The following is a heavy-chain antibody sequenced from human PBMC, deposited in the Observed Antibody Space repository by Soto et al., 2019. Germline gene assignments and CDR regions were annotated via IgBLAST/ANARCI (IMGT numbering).Heavy chain of an antibody. D-gene: IGHD1-1*01. CDR1: GFTFSSFG. V-gene: IGHV3-30*18. CDR2: ISYDGSNR. Sequence: PGVSLRLSCSASGFTFSSFGMHWVRQAPGKGLEWVAVISYDGSNRYYADSVKGRFTISRDNSKNTLFLQMNSLRAEDTAVYYCAKDLWFRTTGTTFLDYWGQGTLVTVSS. J-gene: IGHJ4*02. CDR3: AKDLWFRTTGTTFLDY.